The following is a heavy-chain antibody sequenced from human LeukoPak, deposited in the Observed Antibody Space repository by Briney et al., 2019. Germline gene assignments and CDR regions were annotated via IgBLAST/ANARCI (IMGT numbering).Heavy chain of an antibody. J-gene: IGHJ4*02. Sequence: GRSLRLSCAASGFTFSSYSMHWVRHAPGRGLVWVSRISSDASSTTYADSVKGRFTISRDNAENTLFLQMNSLTAEDTAVYYCARARGYYYDSFDYWGQGTLVTISS. CDR2: ISSDASST. CDR3: ARARGYYYDSFDY. V-gene: IGHV3-74*01. CDR1: GFTFSSYS. D-gene: IGHD3-22*01.